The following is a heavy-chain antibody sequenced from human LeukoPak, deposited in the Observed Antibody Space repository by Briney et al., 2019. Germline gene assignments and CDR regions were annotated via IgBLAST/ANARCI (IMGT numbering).Heavy chain of an antibody. CDR1: GGSVSSGSYY. Sequence: PSETLSLTCTVSGGSVSSGSYYWSWIRQPPGKGLEWIGYIYYSGSTNYNPPLKSRVTISVDTSKNQFSLKLSSVTAADTAVYYCARSILRDSGWEWSNWFDPWGQGTLVTVSS. CDR3: ARSILRDSGWEWSNWFDP. V-gene: IGHV4-61*01. D-gene: IGHD6-19*01. J-gene: IGHJ5*02. CDR2: IYYSGST.